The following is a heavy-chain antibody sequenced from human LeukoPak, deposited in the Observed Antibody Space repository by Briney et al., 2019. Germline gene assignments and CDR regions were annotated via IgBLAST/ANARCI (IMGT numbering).Heavy chain of an antibody. J-gene: IGHJ4*02. CDR1: GFSFSSYT. D-gene: IGHD3-16*01. CDR2: ISSSGSDK. Sequence: GGSLRLSCAASGFSFSSYTMNWVRQAPGKGLEWVSSISSSGSDKYYADSVKGRFTISRDNAKNSLYLQMNSLRVEDTAVYYCAAQGGFDYSGQGTLVTVSS. CDR3: AAQGGFDY. V-gene: IGHV3-21*06.